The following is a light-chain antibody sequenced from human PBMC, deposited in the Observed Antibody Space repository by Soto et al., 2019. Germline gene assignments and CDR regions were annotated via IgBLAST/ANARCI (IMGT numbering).Light chain of an antibody. J-gene: IGKJ3*01. V-gene: IGKV3-11*01. CDR3: QQRSNWLFT. CDR1: QSVSSY. Sequence: EIVLTQSPATLSLSPGERATLSCRASQSVSSYLAWYQQKPGQAPRLLIYDASNRATGIPARFSGSGSGTDFTLTISILEPEDFAVYYFQQRSNWLFTFGSGTKVDIQ. CDR2: DAS.